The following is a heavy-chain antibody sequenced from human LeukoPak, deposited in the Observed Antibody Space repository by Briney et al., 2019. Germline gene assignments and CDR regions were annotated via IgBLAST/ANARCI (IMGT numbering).Heavy chain of an antibody. CDR3: ARDQDRGYYGMDV. CDR1: GFTFSSYS. CDR2: ISSSSSYI. V-gene: IGHV3-21*01. Sequence: GGSLRLSCAASGFTFSSYSMNWVRQAPGKGLEWVSSISSSSSYIYYADSVKGRFTISRDSAKNSLYLQMNSLRAEDTAVYYCARDQDRGYYGMDVWGQGTTVTVSS. J-gene: IGHJ6*02.